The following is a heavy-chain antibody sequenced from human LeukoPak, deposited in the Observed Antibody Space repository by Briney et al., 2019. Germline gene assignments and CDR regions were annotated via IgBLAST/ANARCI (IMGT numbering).Heavy chain of an antibody. CDR1: GFTFSSYA. J-gene: IGHJ5*02. V-gene: IGHV3-23*01. Sequence: GGSLRLSCAASGFTFSSYAMTWVRQAPGKGLEWLSTISGSDDNTYYAESVKGRFTISRDIPKNTLYLQMNSLRAEDTAVYYCAKCPLPSGVWFDPWGQGTLVTVSS. CDR3: AKCPLPSGVWFDP. D-gene: IGHD7-27*01. CDR2: ISGSDDNT.